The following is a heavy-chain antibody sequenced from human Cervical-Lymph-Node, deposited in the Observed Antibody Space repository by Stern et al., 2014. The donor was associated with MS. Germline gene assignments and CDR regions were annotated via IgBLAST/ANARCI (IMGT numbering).Heavy chain of an antibody. CDR2: FDPEDGET. CDR3: ATDSMTYNWNHEGYYYYYGMDV. V-gene: IGHV1-24*01. Sequence: QVQLVQSGAEVKKPGASVKVSCKVSGYTLTELSMHWVRQAPGKGLEWMGGFDPEDGETIYAQKFQGRVTMTEDTSTDTAYMELSSLRSEDTAVYYCATDSMTYNWNHEGYYYYYGMDVWGQGTTVTVSS. J-gene: IGHJ6*02. D-gene: IGHD1-14*01. CDR1: GYTLTELS.